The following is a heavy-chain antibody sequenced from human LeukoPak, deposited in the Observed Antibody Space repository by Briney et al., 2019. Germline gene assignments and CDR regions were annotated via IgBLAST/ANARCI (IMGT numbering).Heavy chain of an antibody. Sequence: GGSLRLSCAASGFTFSSYGMHWVRQAPGKGLEWVSTISGNGGSTYYADSVKGRFSISRDNSKNTLYLQMNSLRAEDTAVYYCARDPGYAIYYFDYWGQGLLATVSS. CDR3: ARDPGYAIYYFDY. V-gene: IGHV3-23*01. CDR2: ISGNGGST. CDR1: GFTFSSYG. J-gene: IGHJ4*02. D-gene: IGHD3-9*01.